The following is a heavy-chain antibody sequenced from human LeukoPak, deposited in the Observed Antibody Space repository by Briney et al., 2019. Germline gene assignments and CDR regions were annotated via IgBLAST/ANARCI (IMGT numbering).Heavy chain of an antibody. CDR3: AKASGISWPPNWIDP. V-gene: IGHV3-74*01. J-gene: IGHJ5*02. CDR1: GFTFSSYW. D-gene: IGHD3-10*01. CDR2: INGDGSTL. Sequence: GGSLRLSCAASGFTFSSYWMHWVRQVPGKGLVWVSRINGDGSTLSYADSVKGRFTISRDNSKNTLYLQMNSLKPEDTAVYYCAKASGISWPPNWIDPWGQGTLVTVSS.